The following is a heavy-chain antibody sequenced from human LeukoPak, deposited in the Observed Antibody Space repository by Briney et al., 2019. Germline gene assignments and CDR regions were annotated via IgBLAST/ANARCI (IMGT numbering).Heavy chain of an antibody. CDR1: GYSISSGYY. CDR2: IYHTGST. V-gene: IGHV4-38-2*01. D-gene: IGHD3-16*02. J-gene: IGHJ4*02. CDR3: ARDKDDYVWGTYRW. Sequence: PSETLSLTCAVSGYSISSGYYGGWVRQAPGKGREGIGIIYHTGSTDYNPSLKGRPTISVDLSKNQFSLNLRAVTAAGTAVYYCARDKDDYVWGTYRWWGQGMLVTVSS.